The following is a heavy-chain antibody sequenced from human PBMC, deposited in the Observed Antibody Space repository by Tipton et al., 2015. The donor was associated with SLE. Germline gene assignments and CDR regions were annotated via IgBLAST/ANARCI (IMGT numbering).Heavy chain of an antibody. CDR1: GGSISSYY. CDR2: IYYRGST. CDR3: PREEYSSGWTEVHWFDP. D-gene: IGHD6-19*01. Sequence: TLSLTCTVSGGSISSYYWSWIRQPPGKGLEWIGYIYYRGSTNYNPSLKSRVTISVDTSKNQFSLKLSSVTAADTAVYYCPREEYSSGWTEVHWFDPWGQGTLVTVSS. V-gene: IGHV4-59*01. J-gene: IGHJ5*02.